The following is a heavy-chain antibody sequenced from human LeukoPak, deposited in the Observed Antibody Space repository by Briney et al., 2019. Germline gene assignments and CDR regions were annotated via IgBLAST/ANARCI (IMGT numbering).Heavy chain of an antibody. D-gene: IGHD2-21*02. V-gene: IGHV1-69*02. CDR3: ARGVTATKIDY. CDR2: IIPILGIA. J-gene: IGHJ4*02. Sequence: SVKVSCKASGGTFSSYTISWVRRAPGQGLEWMGRIIPILGIANYAQKFQGRVTITADKSTSTAYMELSSLRSEDTAVYYCARGVTATKIDYWGQGTLVTVSS. CDR1: GGTFSSYT.